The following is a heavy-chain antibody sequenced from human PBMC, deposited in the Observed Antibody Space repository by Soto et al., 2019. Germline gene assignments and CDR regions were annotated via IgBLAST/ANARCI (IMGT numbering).Heavy chain of an antibody. CDR1: GGSFSGYY. CDR2: INHSGST. J-gene: IGHJ5*02. Sequence: PSETLSLTCAVYGGSFSGYYWSWIRQPPGKGLEWIGEINHSGSTNYNPSLKSRVTISVDTSKNQFSLKLSSVTAADTAVYYCAMIVVPAANSPNWFDPWGQGTLVTVSS. V-gene: IGHV4-34*01. D-gene: IGHD2-2*01. CDR3: AMIVVPAANSPNWFDP.